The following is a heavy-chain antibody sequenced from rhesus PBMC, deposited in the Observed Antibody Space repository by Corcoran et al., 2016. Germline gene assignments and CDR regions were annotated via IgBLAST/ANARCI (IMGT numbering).Heavy chain of an antibody. J-gene: IGHJ4*01. V-gene: IGHV3S25*01. CDR3: AKEWGYSGSDY. Sequence: EVQLVESGGGLAKPGGSLRLSCAASGFTFSSYWMNWVRQAPGKGLGWVSAINSGGGSTYYADTVNGRFTITRDKSKNTLSLQMNSLRAEDTAVYYCAKEWGYSGSDYWGQGVLVTVSS. CDR1: GFTFSSYW. D-gene: IGHD6-25*01. CDR2: INSGGGST.